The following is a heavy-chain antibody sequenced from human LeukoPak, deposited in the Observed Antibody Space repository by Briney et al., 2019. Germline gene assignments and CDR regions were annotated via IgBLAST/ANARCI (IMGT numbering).Heavy chain of an antibody. V-gene: IGHV3-64D*06. CDR3: ASPYSGYDYNFDH. J-gene: IGHJ4*02. Sequence: GGSLRLSCSASGFTFSSYAMHWVRQAPGKGPEYVSSISSNGGSTYYADSVKGRFTISRDNSKNTLFLQMSSLRTEDTAVYYCASPYSGYDYNFDHWGQGTLVTVSS. CDR1: GFTFSSYA. D-gene: IGHD5-12*01. CDR2: ISSNGGST.